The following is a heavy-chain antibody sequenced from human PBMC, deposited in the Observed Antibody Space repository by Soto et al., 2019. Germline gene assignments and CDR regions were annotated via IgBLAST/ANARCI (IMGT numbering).Heavy chain of an antibody. V-gene: IGHV1-2*02. CDR2: INPNNGGT. Sequence: QVQLVQSGAEVKQSGASVMVSCKASGYTFTGYYIHWVRQAPGQGLEWMGWINPNNGGTNYVQKFQGRVTMTRDTSISTAYLELRRLTSDDTAVYYCARDLPIVGTTTWDYWGQGTLVTVSS. CDR3: ARDLPIVGTTTWDY. D-gene: IGHD1-26*01. J-gene: IGHJ4*02. CDR1: GYTFTGYY.